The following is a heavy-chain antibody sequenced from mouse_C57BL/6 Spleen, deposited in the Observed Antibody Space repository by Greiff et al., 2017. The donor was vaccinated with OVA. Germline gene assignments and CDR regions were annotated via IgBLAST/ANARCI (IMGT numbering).Heavy chain of an antibody. J-gene: IGHJ3*01. CDR3: ARSSGSSSGWFAY. Sequence: QVQLQQPGAELVKPGASVKLSCKASGYTFTSYWMHWVKQRPGQGLEWIGMIHPNSGSTNYNEKFKSKATLTVDKSSSTAYMQLSSLTSEDSAVYYGARSSGSSSGWFAYWGQGTLVTVSA. CDR2: IHPNSGST. D-gene: IGHD1-1*01. V-gene: IGHV1-64*01. CDR1: GYTFTSYW.